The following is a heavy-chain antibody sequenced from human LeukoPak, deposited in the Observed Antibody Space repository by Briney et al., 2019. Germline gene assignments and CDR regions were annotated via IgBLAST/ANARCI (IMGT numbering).Heavy chain of an antibody. CDR1: GGSISSYY. D-gene: IGHD3-10*01. CDR3: AGTRMVRGVPSSWGYFDY. J-gene: IGHJ4*02. V-gene: IGHV4-59*01. Sequence: SETPSLTCTVSGGSISSYYWSWIRQPPGKGLEWIGYIYYNGSTNYNPSLKSRVTISVDTSKNQFSLKLSSVTAADTAVYYCAGTRMVRGVPSSWGYFDYWGQGSLVTVSS. CDR2: IYYNGST.